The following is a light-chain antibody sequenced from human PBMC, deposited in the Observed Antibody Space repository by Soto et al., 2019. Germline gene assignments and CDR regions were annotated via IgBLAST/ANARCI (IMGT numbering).Light chain of an antibody. Sequence: QSVLTQPASVSGSPGQSITISCTGTSSDVGSYNLVSWYQQHPGKAPKLMIYEGSKRPSGVSNRFSGSKSGNTASLTISEVQAEDEADYYCCSYAGSRAPYVFGTGTKLTVL. CDR2: EGS. CDR1: SSDVGSYNL. V-gene: IGLV2-23*01. J-gene: IGLJ1*01. CDR3: CSYAGSRAPYV.